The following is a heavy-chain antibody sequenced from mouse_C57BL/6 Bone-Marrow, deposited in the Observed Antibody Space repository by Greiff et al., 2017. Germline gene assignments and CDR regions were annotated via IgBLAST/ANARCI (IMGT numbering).Heavy chain of an antibody. CDR2: IDPDNGDT. CDR1: GFNIKDDY. D-gene: IGHD1-1*01. J-gene: IGHJ4*01. V-gene: IGHV14-4*01. CDR3: ATWGGSSLGYAMDY. Sequence: EVQLQQSGAELVRPGASVKLSCTASGFNIKDDYMPWVKQRPEQGLEWIGWIDPDNGDTEYASKFQGKATMTADTSSNTAYLQLSSLTSEDTAVYYCATWGGSSLGYAMDYWGQGTSVT.